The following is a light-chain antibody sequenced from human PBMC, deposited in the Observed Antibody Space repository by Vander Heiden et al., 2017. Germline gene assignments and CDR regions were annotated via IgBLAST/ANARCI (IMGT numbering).Light chain of an antibody. J-gene: IGKJ1*01. V-gene: IGKV3-20*01. Sequence: ETVLTQSPGTLSLSPGERATLSCRASQRVNSYLAWYQKQPGQAPRLLISGVSSRATGIPDRCSGSGSGTDFTLTISRLEPEDSAVYYCQHYGGSPWAFGQGTKVEIK. CDR2: GVS. CDR1: QRVNSY. CDR3: QHYGGSPWA.